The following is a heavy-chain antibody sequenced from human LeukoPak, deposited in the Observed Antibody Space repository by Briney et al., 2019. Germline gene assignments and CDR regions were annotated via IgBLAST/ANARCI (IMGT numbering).Heavy chain of an antibody. CDR2: IKQDGSEK. Sequence: GGSLRLSCAASGFIVSSNYMSWVRQAPGKGLEWVANIKQDGSEKYYVDSVKGRFTISRDNAKNSLYLQMNSLRAEDTAVYYCSGLRGAFDIWGQGTMVTVSS. CDR3: SGLRGAFDI. V-gene: IGHV3-7*05. CDR1: GFIVSSNY. D-gene: IGHD5/OR15-5a*01. J-gene: IGHJ3*02.